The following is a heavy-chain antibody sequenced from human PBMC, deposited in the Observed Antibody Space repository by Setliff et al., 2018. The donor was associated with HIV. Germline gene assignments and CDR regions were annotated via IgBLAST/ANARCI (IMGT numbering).Heavy chain of an antibody. V-gene: IGHV1-18*01. CDR1: GYTFNRYG. D-gene: IGHD6-13*01. CDR3: ARMGESPPHSSSWYY. CDR2: ISGYNGNT. J-gene: IGHJ4*02. Sequence: ASVKVSCKASGYTFNRYGISWVRQAPGQGLEWMGWISGYNGNTKYVQNLQGRVTMSTDTSTSTVYMELRSLRSDDTAVYYCARMGESPPHSSSWYYWGQGTLVTVSS.